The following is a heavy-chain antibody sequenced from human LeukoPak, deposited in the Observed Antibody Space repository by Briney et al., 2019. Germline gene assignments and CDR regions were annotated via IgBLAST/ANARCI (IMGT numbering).Heavy chain of an antibody. CDR1: GYSFTSYG. Sequence: SVKVSCKASGYSFTSYGISWVRQAPGQGLEWMGGIIPIFGTANYAQKFQGRVTITADESTSTAYMELSSLRSEDTAVYYCARGLHYYDSSGLDYWGQGTLVTVSS. CDR2: IIPIFGTA. J-gene: IGHJ4*02. V-gene: IGHV1-69*13. D-gene: IGHD3-22*01. CDR3: ARGLHYYDSSGLDY.